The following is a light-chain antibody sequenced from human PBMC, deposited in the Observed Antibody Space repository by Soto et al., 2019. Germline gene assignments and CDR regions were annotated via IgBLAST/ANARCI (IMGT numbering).Light chain of an antibody. CDR2: SNY. CDR3: AALEDILNGYV. J-gene: IGLJ1*01. Sequence: QSVLAQPPSASGTPGQRVTISCSGSSSNIGSNTVNWYQQLPGTAPKLLIYSNYQRPSGVPDRFSGSKSGTSAPLAISGLQSEDEADYYCAALEDILNGYVFGTGTKVTV. CDR1: SSNIGSNT. V-gene: IGLV1-44*01.